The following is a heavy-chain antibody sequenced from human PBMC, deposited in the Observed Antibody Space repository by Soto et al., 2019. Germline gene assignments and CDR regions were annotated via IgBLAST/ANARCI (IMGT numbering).Heavy chain of an antibody. J-gene: IGHJ5*02. V-gene: IGHV1-46*01. Sequence: ASVKVSCKASGYTFTSYYMHWVRQAPGQGLEWMGIINPSGGSTSYAQKFQGRVTMTRDTSTSTVYMELSSLRSEDTAVYYCARERITMVRGSEGGFDPWGQGTLVTVYS. CDR2: INPSGGST. CDR1: GYTFTSYY. CDR3: ARERITMVRGSEGGFDP. D-gene: IGHD3-10*01.